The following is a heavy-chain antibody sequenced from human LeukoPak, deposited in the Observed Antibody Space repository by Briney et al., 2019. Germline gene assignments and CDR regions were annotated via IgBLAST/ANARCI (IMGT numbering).Heavy chain of an antibody. J-gene: IGHJ4*02. CDR3: ARTRYYYGSRSYGAPYYFDY. Sequence: SETLPLTCTVSGGSISSNSYYWGWIRQPPGKGLEWIGSIYYSGSTYYNPSLKNRLTISVDTSKNQFSLKLSSVTAADTAVYYCARTRYYYGSRSYGAPYYFDYWGQGTLVTVSS. CDR2: IYYSGST. V-gene: IGHV4-39*01. CDR1: GGSISSNSYY. D-gene: IGHD3-10*01.